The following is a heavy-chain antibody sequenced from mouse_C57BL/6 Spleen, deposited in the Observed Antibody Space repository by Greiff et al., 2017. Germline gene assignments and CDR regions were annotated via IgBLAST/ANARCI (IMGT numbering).Heavy chain of an antibody. CDR2: IYPRDGST. J-gene: IGHJ4*01. Sequence: QVQLQQSGPELVKPGASVKLSCKASGYTFTSYDINWVKQRPGPGLEWIGRIYPRDGSTKYNEKFKGKATLTVDTSSSTAYMELHSLTSEDSAVYFCARGDYSLYYAMDYWGQGTSVTVSS. V-gene: IGHV1-85*01. CDR1: GYTFTSYD. CDR3: ARGDYSLYYAMDY. D-gene: IGHD2-12*01.